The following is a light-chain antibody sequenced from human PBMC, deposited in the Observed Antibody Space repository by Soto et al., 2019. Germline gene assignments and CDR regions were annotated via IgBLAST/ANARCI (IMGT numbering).Light chain of an antibody. Sequence: EIGMTQSPATLSVSPGERATLSCRASQSININLAWYQQKPGRAPRLLIYGASTRATGLPARFSGSGSGTEFTLIISSLQSEDSAVYYCQQYDNWPITFGHGTRLEIK. J-gene: IGKJ5*01. V-gene: IGKV3-15*01. CDR2: GAS. CDR1: QSININ. CDR3: QQYDNWPIT.